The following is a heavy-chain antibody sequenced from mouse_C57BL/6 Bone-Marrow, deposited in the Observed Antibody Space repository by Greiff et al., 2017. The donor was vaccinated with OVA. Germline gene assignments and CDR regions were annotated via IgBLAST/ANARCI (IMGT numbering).Heavy chain of an antibody. V-gene: IGHV7-1*01. D-gene: IGHD1-1*01. J-gene: IGHJ4*01. CDR1: GFTFSDFY. CDR3: ARDALFSYYAMDY. CDR2: SRNKANDYTT. Sequence: EVHLVESGGGLVQSGRSLRLSCATSGFTFSDFYMEWVRQAPGKGLEWIAASRNKANDYTTEYSASVKGRFIVSRDTSQSILYLQMNALRAEDTAIYYCARDALFSYYAMDYWGQGTSVTVSS.